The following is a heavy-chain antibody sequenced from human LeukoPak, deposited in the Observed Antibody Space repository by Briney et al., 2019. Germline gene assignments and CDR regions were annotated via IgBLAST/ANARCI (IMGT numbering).Heavy chain of an antibody. V-gene: IGHV5-51*01. J-gene: IGHJ4*02. Sequence: GESLKISCEGSGYSFTSYWIAWVRQMPGKGLKWMGIIYPGDSDTRYSPSFQGQVTISADKSISTAFLHWSSLKASDTAMYYCARHASYYGSGSYYLDYWGQGTLVTVSS. D-gene: IGHD3-10*01. CDR2: IYPGDSDT. CDR1: GYSFTSYW. CDR3: ARHASYYGSGSYYLDY.